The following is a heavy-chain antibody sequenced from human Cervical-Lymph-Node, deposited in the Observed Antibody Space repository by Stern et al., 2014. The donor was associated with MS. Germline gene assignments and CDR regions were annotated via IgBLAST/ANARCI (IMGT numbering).Heavy chain of an antibody. D-gene: IGHD2-15*01. Sequence: QVQLVQSGAEVKKPGSSVKVSCKASGGTFSSYDISWVRQAPGQGLEWMGGIIPICGTANYAQKFQGRVTITADESTSTAYMELSSLRSEDTAVYYCARSYCSGGSCYPSYYYGMDVWGQGTTVTVSS. CDR3: ARSYCSGGSCYPSYYYGMDV. V-gene: IGHV1-69*01. CDR2: IIPICGTA. CDR1: GGTFSSYD. J-gene: IGHJ6*02.